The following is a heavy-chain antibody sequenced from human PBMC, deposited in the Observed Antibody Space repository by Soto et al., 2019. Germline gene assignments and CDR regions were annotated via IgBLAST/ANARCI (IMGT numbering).Heavy chain of an antibody. J-gene: IGHJ4*02. CDR3: ARRSLRQFEPIDY. Sequence: SETLSLTCTVSGGSISSSSYYWGWIRQPPGKGLEWIGSIYYSGSTYYNPSLKSRVTISVDTSKNQFSLKLSSVTAADTAVYYCARRSLRQFEPIDYCGQRTLVTVSS. CDR2: IYYSGST. V-gene: IGHV4-39*01. D-gene: IGHD1-26*01. CDR1: GGSISSSSYY.